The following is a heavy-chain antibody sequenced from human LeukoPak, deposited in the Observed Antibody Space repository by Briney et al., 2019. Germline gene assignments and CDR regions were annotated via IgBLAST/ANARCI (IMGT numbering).Heavy chain of an antibody. D-gene: IGHD2-2*01. CDR3: ARSRGIVVVPASNWFDP. V-gene: IGHV1-18*01. CDR1: GYTFTSYG. J-gene: IGHJ5*02. CDR2: ISAYNGNT. Sequence: ASVKVFCKASGYTFTSYGISWVRQAPGQGLEWMGWISAYNGNTNYAQKRQGRVTMTTDTSTSTAYMELRSLRSDDTAVYYCARSRGIVVVPASNWFDPWGQGTLVTVSP.